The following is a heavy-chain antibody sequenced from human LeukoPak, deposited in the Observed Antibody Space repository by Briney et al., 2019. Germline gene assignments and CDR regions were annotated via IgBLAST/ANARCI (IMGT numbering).Heavy chain of an antibody. J-gene: IGHJ4*02. D-gene: IGHD6-13*01. CDR1: GYTFTSYA. CDR3: ARGTYSSSWPYYFDY. CDR2: INVGNGNR. Sequence: GASVKVSCKASGYTFTSYAMHWVRQAPGQRLEWMGWINVGNGNRKYSQKFQDRVTITRDTSANTAYMELSSLRSEDTAVYYCARGTYSSSWPYYFDYWGQGTLVTVSS. V-gene: IGHV1-3*01.